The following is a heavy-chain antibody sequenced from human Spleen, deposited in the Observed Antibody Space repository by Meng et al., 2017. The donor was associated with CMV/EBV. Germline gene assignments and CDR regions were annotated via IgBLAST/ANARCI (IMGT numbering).Heavy chain of an antibody. V-gene: IGHV3-53*01. CDR1: GFTVSSNY. Sequence: GESLKISCAASGFTVSSNYMSWVRQAPGKGLEWVSIIYSGGSTYYADSVKGRFTISRDTSKNTLYLQMNSLRAEDTAVYYCAKDLFDTAMVTYYYYYGMDVWGQGTTVTVSS. D-gene: IGHD5-18*01. CDR2: IYSGGST. J-gene: IGHJ6*02. CDR3: AKDLFDTAMVTYYYYYGMDV.